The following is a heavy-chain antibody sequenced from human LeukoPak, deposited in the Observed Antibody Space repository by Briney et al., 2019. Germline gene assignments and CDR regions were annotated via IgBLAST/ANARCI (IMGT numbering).Heavy chain of an antibody. V-gene: IGHV4-34*01. CDR2: INHSVST. D-gene: IGHD3-10*01. Sequence: SETMSLTCAVYGGSFSGYYWSWVRQPPGKGLEWNGEINHSVSTNYNPSLKSRVTISVDPSKNQFSLKLRSVTAADTAVYYCARGRPGGSGSSGKTKFDYWGQGTLVTVSP. J-gene: IGHJ4*02. CDR1: GGSFSGYY. CDR3: ARGRPGGSGSSGKTKFDY.